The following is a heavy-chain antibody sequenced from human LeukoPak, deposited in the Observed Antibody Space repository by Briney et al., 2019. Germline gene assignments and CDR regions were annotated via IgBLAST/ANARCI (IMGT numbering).Heavy chain of an antibody. D-gene: IGHD6-13*01. V-gene: IGHV3-48*03. CDR3: ARDVHGTAALSSARDYYYMDV. CDR2: ISSSGSTI. Sequence: GGSLRLSCAASGFTFSSFEMNWVRQAPGKGLEWVSYISSSGSTIYYADSVKGRFTISRDNAKNSLFLQMNSLRAEDTTVYYCARDVHGTAALSSARDYYYMDVWGKGTTVTVSS. CDR1: GFTFSSFE. J-gene: IGHJ6*03.